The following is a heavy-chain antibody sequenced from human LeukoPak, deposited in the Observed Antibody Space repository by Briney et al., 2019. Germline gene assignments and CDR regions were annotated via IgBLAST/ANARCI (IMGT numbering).Heavy chain of an antibody. CDR3: AKMREQLVYFDY. D-gene: IGHD6-13*01. CDR1: GFTFSSYA. V-gene: IGHV3-23*01. CDR2: ISGSGGST. J-gene: IGHJ4*02. Sequence: GGSLRLSRAASGFTFSSYAMSWVRQAPGKGLEWVSTISGSGGSTYYADSVKGRFTISRDNSKNTLYLQMNSLRAEDTAVYYCAKMREQLVYFDYWGQGTLVTVSS.